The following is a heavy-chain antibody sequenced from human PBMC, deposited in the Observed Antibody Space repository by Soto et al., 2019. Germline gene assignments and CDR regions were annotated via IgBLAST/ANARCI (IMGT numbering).Heavy chain of an antibody. V-gene: IGHV3-30*18. J-gene: IGHJ5*02. CDR2: ISYDENTK. Sequence: GGSLRLSCEASGFTFSTYGMHWVRQAPGKGLEWVAIISYDENTKYYADSPKGRFTISRDNSKNTLYLDINNVTPEDTAVYYCAKEVLAAGQGWFDPWGQGTLVTVSS. CDR1: GFTFSTYG. CDR3: AKEVLAAGQGWFDP. D-gene: IGHD6-25*01.